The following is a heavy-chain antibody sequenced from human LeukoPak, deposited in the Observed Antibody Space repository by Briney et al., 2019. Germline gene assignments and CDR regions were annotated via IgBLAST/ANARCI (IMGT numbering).Heavy chain of an antibody. J-gene: IGHJ6*03. CDR2: ISSSSSTI. Sequence: GGSLRLSCAASGFTFSGYSMNWVRQAPGKGLEWVSYISSSSSTIYYADSVKGRFTISRDNAKNSLYLQMNSLRAEDTAVYYCAREATLDYYYYMDVWGKGTTVTVSS. V-gene: IGHV3-48*01. CDR1: GFTFSGYS. D-gene: IGHD3-16*01. CDR3: AREATLDYYYYMDV.